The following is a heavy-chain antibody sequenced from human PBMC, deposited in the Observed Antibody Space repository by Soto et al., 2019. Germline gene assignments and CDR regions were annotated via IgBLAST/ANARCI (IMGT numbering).Heavy chain of an antibody. V-gene: IGHV4-4*02. D-gene: IGHD2-8*01. CDR2: MSHGGST. J-gene: IGHJ5*01. Sequence: SETLSLTCDVSGVSIDSSYWWGWVRQPPGRDLEWLGDMSHGGSTNYNPSLKSRITINPDTSNNQLSLQLNSVTPDDTAVYYCARLIGNSWLDSWGQGTLVTVSS. CDR1: GVSIDSSYW. CDR3: ARLIGNSWLDS.